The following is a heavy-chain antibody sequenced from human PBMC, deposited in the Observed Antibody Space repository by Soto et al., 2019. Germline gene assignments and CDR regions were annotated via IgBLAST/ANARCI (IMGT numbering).Heavy chain of an antibody. D-gene: IGHD3-3*01. J-gene: IGHJ6*02. Sequence: LSLTCTVSGVSVSSESHYWSWIRQTPGKGPEGIGYIYDTGSTNYDPSLKGRVTMSVDTSRDQVSLRLRSETSADTAVYSCARDQYDFRSGSYYFAMGVWGQGIKVTVSS. CDR2: IYDTGST. V-gene: IGHV4-61*01. CDR1: GVSVSSESHY. CDR3: ARDQYDFRSGSYYFAMGV.